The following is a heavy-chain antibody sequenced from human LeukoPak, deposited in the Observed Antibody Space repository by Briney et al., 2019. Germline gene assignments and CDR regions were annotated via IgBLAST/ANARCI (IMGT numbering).Heavy chain of an antibody. CDR2: ISSSSYI. J-gene: IGHJ3*02. CDR3: LTIVETTFDAFDI. D-gene: IGHD2/OR15-2a*01. Sequence: GGSLRLSCAASGFTFSSYSMNWVRQAPGKGLEWVSSISSSSYIYYADSVKGRFTIARDDARKTLYLQMNSLRAEDTAVYYCLTIVETTFDAFDIWGQGTMVTVSS. V-gene: IGHV3-21*01. CDR1: GFTFSSYS.